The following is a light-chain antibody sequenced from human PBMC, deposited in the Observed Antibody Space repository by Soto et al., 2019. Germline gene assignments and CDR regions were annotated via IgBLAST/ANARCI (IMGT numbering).Light chain of an antibody. J-gene: IGLJ1*01. Sequence: SVRTRPASLSGSPGQSSTISCTGTSSDVGGYNYVSWYQHHSGKAPKLMIYEVSNRPSGVSNRFSGSKSGSTASLTISGLQAEDEADYYCSSYTSSSTSYVFGTGTKVTV. V-gene: IGLV2-14*01. CDR1: SSDVGGYNY. CDR3: SSYTSSSTSYV. CDR2: EVS.